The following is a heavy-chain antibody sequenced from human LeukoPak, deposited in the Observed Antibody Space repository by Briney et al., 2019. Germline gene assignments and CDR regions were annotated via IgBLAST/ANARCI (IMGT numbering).Heavy chain of an antibody. D-gene: IGHD3-10*01. V-gene: IGHV1-18*01. CDR1: GYTFTSYG. CDR2: ISAYNGNT. J-gene: IGHJ6*03. CDR3: ARVRAFRYYGSGSYYSKGYYYYYMDV. Sequence: ASVKVSCKASGYTFTSYGISWVRQAPGQGLEWMGWISAYNGNTNYAQKLQGRVTMTTDTSTSTAYMELRSLRSDDTAVYYCARVRAFRYYGSGSYYSKGYYYYYMDVWPKGTTVTVSS.